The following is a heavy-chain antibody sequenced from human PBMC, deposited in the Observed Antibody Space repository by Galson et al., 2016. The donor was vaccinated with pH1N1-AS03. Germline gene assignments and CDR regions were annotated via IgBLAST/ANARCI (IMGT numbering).Heavy chain of an antibody. CDR3: ARPTAVGPPYFYY. CDR2: IYSIGGT. D-gene: IGHD6-13*01. CDR1: SGSISSYS. V-gene: IGHV4-59*01. J-gene: IGHJ4*02. Sequence: ETLSLTCTVSSGSISSYSWNWIRQPPGKGLEWIGSIYSIGGTNYNPSLESRITIAVETSKNQFSLKLRSVTAADPAVYYGARPTAVGPPYFYYLGQGTVATVSS.